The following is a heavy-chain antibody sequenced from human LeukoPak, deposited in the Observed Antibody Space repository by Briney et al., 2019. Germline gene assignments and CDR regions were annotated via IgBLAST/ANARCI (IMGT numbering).Heavy chain of an antibody. CDR1: GGSISSYY. CDR2: IYYSGST. CDR3: ARCSNGSGTYYNPYYYYYMDV. Sequence: SETLSLTCTVSGGSISSYYWSWIRQPPGKGLEWIGYIYYSGSTNYNPSLKSRVTISVDTSKNQFSLKLSSVTAADTAVYYCARCSNGSGTYYNPYYYYYMDVGSKGTTVTVSS. J-gene: IGHJ6*03. D-gene: IGHD3-10*01. V-gene: IGHV4-59*08.